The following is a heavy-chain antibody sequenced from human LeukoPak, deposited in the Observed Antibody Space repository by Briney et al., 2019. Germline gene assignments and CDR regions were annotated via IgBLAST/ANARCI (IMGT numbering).Heavy chain of an antibody. CDR2: IYTSGST. V-gene: IGHV4-4*07. D-gene: IGHD2-15*01. CDR1: GGSINSYY. Sequence: SETLSLTCTVSGGSINSYYWSWIRQPAGKGLEWIGRIYTSGSTNYNPSLKSRATMSVDTSKNQFSLKLSSVTAADTAVYYCARTLGYCSGGSCYYDYWGQGTLVTVSS. CDR3: ARTLGYCSGGSCYYDY. J-gene: IGHJ4*02.